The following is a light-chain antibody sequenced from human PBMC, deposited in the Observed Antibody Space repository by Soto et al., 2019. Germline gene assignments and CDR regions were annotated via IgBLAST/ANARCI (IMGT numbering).Light chain of an antibody. Sequence: EIVLKQSPATLSLSPGDRATLSCRASQSINRYLAWYQQKPGQAPRLLIYYASNRAAGIPARFSGSGSGTDFTLTISSLEPEDFAVYYCQQRSNWPPITFGQGTHWRL. CDR3: QQRSNWPPIT. J-gene: IGKJ5*01. CDR2: YAS. V-gene: IGKV3-11*01. CDR1: QSINRY.